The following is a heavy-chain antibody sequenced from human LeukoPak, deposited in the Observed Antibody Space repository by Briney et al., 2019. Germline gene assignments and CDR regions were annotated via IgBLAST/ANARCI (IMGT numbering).Heavy chain of an antibody. V-gene: IGHV4-4*02. CDR3: ARDVTRQVMDV. D-gene: IGHD2-15*01. J-gene: IGHJ6*02. CDR2: VYHSGST. CDR1: GGSISSNNW. Sequence: SETLSLTCAVSGGSISSNNWWSWVRQPPGKGLEWIGEVYHSGSTIYNPSLLSRVTISVDKSKNQFSLEMRSVTAADTAVYYCARDVTRQVMDVWGQGTTVTVSS.